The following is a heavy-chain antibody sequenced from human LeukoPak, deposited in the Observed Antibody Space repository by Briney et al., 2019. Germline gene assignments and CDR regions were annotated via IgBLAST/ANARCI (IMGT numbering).Heavy chain of an antibody. CDR2: IYGGGNI. J-gene: IGHJ4*02. V-gene: IGHV3-53*01. CDR1: GFTVSNNY. Sequence: GGSLRLSCAASGFTVSNNYMNWVRQAPGKGLEWVSVIYGGGNIYYADSVKGRFTISRDNSKNTLYLQMNSLRAEDTAVYYCARGAGYNYPYYFDYWGQGTLVTVSS. D-gene: IGHD5-24*01. CDR3: ARGAGYNYPYYFDY.